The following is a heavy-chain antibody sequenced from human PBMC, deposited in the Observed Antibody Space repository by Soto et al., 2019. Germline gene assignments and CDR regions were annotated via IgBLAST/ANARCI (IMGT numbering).Heavy chain of an antibody. CDR2: THYSGGA. CDR3: ASGRPSTDCSSGVCYPVAGYFYMDV. V-gene: IGHV4-59*08. J-gene: IGHJ6*03. D-gene: IGHD2-8*01. CDR1: GGSFSDYY. Sequence: QVQLHESGPGLVKPSETLSLTCTVSGGSFSDYYWSWIRQPPGKGLEWVGDTHYSGGAIYSPSLKSRVIMSVDTSKKQISLRLNSVTAADTAVYYCASGRPSTDCSSGVCYPVAGYFYMDVWGKGTVVSVSS.